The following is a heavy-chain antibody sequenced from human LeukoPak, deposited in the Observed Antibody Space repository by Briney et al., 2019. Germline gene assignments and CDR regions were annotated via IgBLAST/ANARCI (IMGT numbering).Heavy chain of an antibody. V-gene: IGHV4-39*01. D-gene: IGHD1-1*01. Sequence: SETLSLTCTVSGGSISSSSYYWGWIRQPPGKGLEWIGSIYYSGSTYYSPSLKSRVTISVDTSKNQFSLKLSSVTAADTAVYYCARLNWNDGYWGQGTLVTVSS. CDR2: IYYSGST. CDR1: GGSISSSSYY. CDR3: ARLNWNDGY. J-gene: IGHJ4*02.